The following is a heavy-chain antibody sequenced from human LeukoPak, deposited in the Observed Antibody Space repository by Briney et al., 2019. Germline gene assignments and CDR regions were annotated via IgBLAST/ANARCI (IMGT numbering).Heavy chain of an antibody. CDR3: VRDRDGYNFDY. Sequence: NPGGSLRLSCAASGFTFSIYSMNWVRQAPGKGLEWVSSISSSGSYIYYADSLKGRFTISRDNAKNSLSLRMNSLRADDTAVYYCVRDRDGYNFDYWGQGTLVTVSS. CDR2: ISSSGSYI. D-gene: IGHD5-24*01. V-gene: IGHV3-21*01. CDR1: GFTFSIYS. J-gene: IGHJ4*02.